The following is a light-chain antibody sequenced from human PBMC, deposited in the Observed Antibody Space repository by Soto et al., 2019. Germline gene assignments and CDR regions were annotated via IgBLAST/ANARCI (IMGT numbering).Light chain of an antibody. CDR1: RGVSANY. V-gene: IGKV3-20*01. J-gene: IGKJ1*01. Sequence: ENLLTQSPGTLSLSPGEGATLSCRASRGVSANYLAWYQQKPGQAPTLLIYGASIRAAGIPDRLSGSGSGRDFPVTIRRLGPDDFAVYYCQQYGSSPRTFGQGTKVEI. CDR2: GAS. CDR3: QQYGSSPRT.